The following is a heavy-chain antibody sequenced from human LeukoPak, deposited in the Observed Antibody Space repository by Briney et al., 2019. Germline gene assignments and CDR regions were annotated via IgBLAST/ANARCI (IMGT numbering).Heavy chain of an antibody. Sequence: GGSLRLSCAASGFTFSSYAMHWVRQAPCKGLEWVAVISYDGSNKYYADSVKGRFTISRDNSKNTLYLQMNSLRAEDTAVYYCARDGSGWPYYYYYYGMDVWGQGTTVTVSS. J-gene: IGHJ6*02. CDR3: ARDGSGWPYYYYYYGMDV. D-gene: IGHD6-19*01. CDR1: GFTFSSYA. V-gene: IGHV3-30-3*01. CDR2: ISYDGSNK.